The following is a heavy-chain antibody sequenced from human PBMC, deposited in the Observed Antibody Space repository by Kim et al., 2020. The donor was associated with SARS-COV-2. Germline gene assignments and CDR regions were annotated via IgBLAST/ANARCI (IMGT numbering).Heavy chain of an antibody. CDR3: ARDHTRLGELSFPDAFDI. Sequence: SVKVSCKASGGTFSSYAISWVRQAPGQGLEWMGGIIPIFGTANYAQKFQGRVTITADESTSTAYMELSSLRSEDTAVYYCARDHTRLGELSFPDAFDIWGQGTMVTVSS. V-gene: IGHV1-69*13. CDR2: IIPIFGTA. J-gene: IGHJ3*02. CDR1: GGTFSSYA. D-gene: IGHD3-16*02.